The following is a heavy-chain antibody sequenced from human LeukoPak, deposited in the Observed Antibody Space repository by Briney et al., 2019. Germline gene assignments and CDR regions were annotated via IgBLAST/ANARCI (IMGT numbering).Heavy chain of an antibody. CDR3: ARDQGDYGDYGEFDY. J-gene: IGHJ4*02. Sequence: GGSLRLSCAASGFSFSFYTMNWVRQAPGKGLEWVSSISSSSSYIYYADSVKGRFTISRDNAENSLYLQMNILRAEDTAVYYCARDQGDYGDYGEFDYWGQGTLVTVSS. D-gene: IGHD4-17*01. V-gene: IGHV3-21*01. CDR1: GFSFSFYT. CDR2: ISSSSSYI.